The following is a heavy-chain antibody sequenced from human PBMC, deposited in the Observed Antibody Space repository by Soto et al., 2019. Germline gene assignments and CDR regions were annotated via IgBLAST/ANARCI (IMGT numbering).Heavy chain of an antibody. D-gene: IGHD3-16*02. CDR3: AHSSGYDYIWGSYREYYFDY. CDR1: GFSLSTSGVG. CDR2: IYWDDDK. J-gene: IGHJ4*02. Sequence: QITLKESGPPLVKPTQTLTLTCTFSGFSLSTSGVGVGWIRQPPGKALEWLALIYWDDDKRYSPSLKSRLTITKETPKNQVVLTMTNMDPVDTATYYCAHSSGYDYIWGSYREYYFDYWGQGTLVTVSS. V-gene: IGHV2-5*02.